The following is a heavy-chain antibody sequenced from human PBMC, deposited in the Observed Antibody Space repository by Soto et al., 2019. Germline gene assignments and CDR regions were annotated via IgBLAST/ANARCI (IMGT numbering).Heavy chain of an antibody. CDR2: IYFTGNT. J-gene: IGHJ5*02. D-gene: IGHD6-25*01. CDR1: GGSITSSSHF. CDR3: AGQTFTIAAASYGRSNWFDP. V-gene: IGHV4-39*01. Sequence: SETLSLTCTVSGGSITSSSHFWGWVRQPPGKGLEWIGTIYFTGNTYYTPSLKSRLTMSIDTSRNEFSLRLNSVTAADTAVYYCAGQTFTIAAASYGRSNWFDPWGQGTLVTVSS.